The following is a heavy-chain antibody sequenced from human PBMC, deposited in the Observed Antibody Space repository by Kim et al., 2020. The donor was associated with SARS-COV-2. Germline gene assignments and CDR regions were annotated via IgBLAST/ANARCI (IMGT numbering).Heavy chain of an antibody. D-gene: IGHD3-10*01. CDR1: GGSISSYY. CDR3: ARRTVRGFGELLYFDY. V-gene: IGHV4-59*08. J-gene: IGHJ4*02. CDR2: IYYSGST. Sequence: SETLSLTCTVSGGSISSYYWSWIRQPPGKGLEWIGYIYYSGSTNYNPSLKSRVTISVDTSKNQFSLKLSSVTAADTAVYYCARRTVRGFGELLYFDYWGQGTLVTVSS.